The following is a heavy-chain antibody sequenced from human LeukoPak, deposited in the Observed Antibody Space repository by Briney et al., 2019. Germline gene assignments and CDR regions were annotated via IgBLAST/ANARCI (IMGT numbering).Heavy chain of an antibody. CDR1: GFTFRDYY. J-gene: IGHJ4*01. Sequence: PGGTLRLSCAASGFTFRDYYMSWIRQAPGKGLEWVSYISSSGSTIYYADSVKGRFTISRDNAKNSLYLQMNSLRAEDTAVYYCARDQEGATNLDYWGHGTLVTVSS. D-gene: IGHD1-26*01. V-gene: IGHV3-11*01. CDR3: ARDQEGATNLDY. CDR2: ISSSGSTI.